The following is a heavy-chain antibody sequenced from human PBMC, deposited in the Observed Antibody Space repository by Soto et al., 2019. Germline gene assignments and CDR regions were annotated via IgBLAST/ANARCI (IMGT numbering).Heavy chain of an antibody. J-gene: IGHJ6*02. CDR1: GYTFTSYC. CDR3: ARVRTSRWADYYYYGMDV. V-gene: IGHV1-18*04. Sequence: ASVKVSFKASGYTFTSYCISWVRQAPGQWLELMGWISAYNGNTNYAHKLQGRVTMTTDTSTSTAYMEMRRLRSEDTAVYYCARVRTSRWADYYYYGMDVWGQGTPVTVSS. CDR2: ISAYNGNT. D-gene: IGHD2-2*01.